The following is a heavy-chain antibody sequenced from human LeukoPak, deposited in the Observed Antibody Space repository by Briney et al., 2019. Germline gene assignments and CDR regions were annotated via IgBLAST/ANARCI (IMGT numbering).Heavy chain of an antibody. CDR3: ARDPSNTSGWKTWFDP. D-gene: IGHD2-2*01. V-gene: IGHV1-18*01. Sequence: ASVKVSCKASGYTFTSYGISWARQAPGQGLEWMGWISAYNGNTNYVQKLQGRVTMTTDTSTSTAYMELRSLRSDDTAVYYCARDPSNTSGWKTWFDPWGQGTLVTVSS. CDR1: GYTFTSYG. J-gene: IGHJ5*02. CDR2: ISAYNGNT.